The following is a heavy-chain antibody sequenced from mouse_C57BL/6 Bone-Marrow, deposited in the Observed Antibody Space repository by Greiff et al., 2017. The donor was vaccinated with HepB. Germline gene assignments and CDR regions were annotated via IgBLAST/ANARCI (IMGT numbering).Heavy chain of an antibody. D-gene: IGHD3-3*01. J-gene: IGHJ1*03. CDR3: ARSGLGYWYFDV. CDR1: GYTFTSYT. Sequence: VQLQQSGAELARPGASVKMSCKASGYTFTSYTMHWVKQRPGQGLEWIGYINPSSGYTKYNQKFKDKATLTADKSSSTAYMQLSSLTSEDSAVYYCARSGLGYWYFDVWGTGTTVTVSS. CDR2: INPSSGYT. V-gene: IGHV1-4*01.